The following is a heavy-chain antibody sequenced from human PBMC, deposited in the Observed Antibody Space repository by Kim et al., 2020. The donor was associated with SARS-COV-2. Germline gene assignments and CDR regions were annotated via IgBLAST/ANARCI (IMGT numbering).Heavy chain of an antibody. Sequence: ASVKVSCKASGYTFTSYDINWVRQATGQGLEWMGWMNPNSGNTGYAQKFQGRVTMTRNTSISTAYMELSSLRSEDTAVYYCAGGSGSAYYYYGMDVWGQGTTVTVSS. CDR1: GYTFTSYD. CDR3: AGGSGSAYYYYGMDV. J-gene: IGHJ6*02. V-gene: IGHV1-8*01. D-gene: IGHD3-10*01. CDR2: MNPNSGNT.